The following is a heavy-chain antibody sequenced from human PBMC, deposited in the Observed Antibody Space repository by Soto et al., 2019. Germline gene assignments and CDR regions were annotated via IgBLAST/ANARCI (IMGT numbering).Heavy chain of an antibody. D-gene: IGHD2-8*01. CDR1: GFTFSSYW. CDR3: AREANRLGYCTNGVCRRVYYYYGMDV. CDR2: INSDGSST. Sequence: PGGSLRLSCAASGFTFSSYWMHWVRQAPGKGLVWVSRINSDGSSTSYADSVKGRFTISRDNAKNTLYLQMNSLRAEDTAVYYCAREANRLGYCTNGVCRRVYYYYGMDVWGQGTTVTVSS. V-gene: IGHV3-74*01. J-gene: IGHJ6*02.